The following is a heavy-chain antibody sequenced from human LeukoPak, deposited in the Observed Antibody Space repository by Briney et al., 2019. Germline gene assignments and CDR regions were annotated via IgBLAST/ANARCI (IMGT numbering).Heavy chain of an antibody. CDR2: IYDSGST. CDR3: ARHRRVAGGLVDY. CDR1: GGSISSYY. D-gene: IGHD6-19*01. V-gene: IGHV4-59*08. J-gene: IGHJ4*02. Sequence: PSETLSLTCTVSGGSISSYYWSWIRQPPGKGLEWIGYIYDSGSTNYNPSLMSRVPISVDTSKNQFSLKLSSVTAADTAVYYCARHRRVAGGLVDYWGQGTLVTVSS.